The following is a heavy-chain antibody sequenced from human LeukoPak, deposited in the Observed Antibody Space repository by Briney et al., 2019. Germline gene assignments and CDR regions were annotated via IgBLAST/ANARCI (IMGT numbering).Heavy chain of an antibody. J-gene: IGHJ5*02. V-gene: IGHV4-59*08. CDR2: VHYSGTT. D-gene: IGHD2-21*01. CDR3: ARGQTQSIVVAFDP. Sequence: SETLSLTCTVSDGSITNYDWSWVRQPPGKGLEFIGHVHYSGTTNYNPSLKSRVTISVDTSKNHLSLKLTSVTAADTAVYYCARGQTQSIVVAFDPWGQGTLVTVSS. CDR1: DGSITNYD.